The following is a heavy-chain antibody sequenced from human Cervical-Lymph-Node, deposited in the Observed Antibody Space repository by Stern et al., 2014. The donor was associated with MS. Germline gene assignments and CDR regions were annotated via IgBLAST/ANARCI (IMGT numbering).Heavy chain of an antibody. J-gene: IGHJ4*02. V-gene: IGHV3-11*06. CDR2: ISSSSSYT. D-gene: IGHD3-3*01. CDR1: GFTFSDYY. CDR3: ARAALRFLEWLTL. Sequence: VQLVESGGGLVKPGGSLRLSCASSGFTFSDYYMSWIRPAPGKGLEWVSYISSSSSYTNYADSVKGRFTISRDNAKNSLYLQMNSLRAEDTAVYYCARAALRFLEWLTLWGQGTLVTVSS.